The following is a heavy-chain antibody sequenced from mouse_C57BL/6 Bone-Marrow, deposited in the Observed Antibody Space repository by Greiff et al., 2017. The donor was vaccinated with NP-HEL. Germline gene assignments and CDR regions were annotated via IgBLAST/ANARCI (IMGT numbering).Heavy chain of an antibody. J-gene: IGHJ3*01. CDR1: GYTFTSYG. CDR3: AREGDYDGFAY. Sequence: QVQLQQSGAELARPGASVKLSCKASGYTFTSYGISWVKQRTGQGLEWIGEIYPRRGNTYYNEKFKGKATLTADKSSSTAYMELRSLTSEGFAVLFWAREGDYDGFAYWGQGTLVTVSA. CDR2: IYPRRGNT. D-gene: IGHD2-4*01. V-gene: IGHV1-81*01.